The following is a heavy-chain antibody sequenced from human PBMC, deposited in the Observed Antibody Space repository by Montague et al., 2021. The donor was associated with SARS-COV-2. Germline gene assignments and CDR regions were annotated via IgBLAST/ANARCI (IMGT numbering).Heavy chain of an antibody. CDR3: ARHYFPNGTYYSVRAFDL. CDR2: TYHNGIT. CDR1: GGSINSYY. D-gene: IGHD1-26*01. J-gene: IGHJ3*01. V-gene: IGHV4-59*08. Sequence: SETLSLTCTVSGGSINSYYWSWIRQSPGKGLEWIGYTYHNGITNSNPSLKSRVTISVDTSKNQFSLNLNSMTAADTAVYYCARHYFPNGTYYSVRAFDLWGQGTVVTVSS.